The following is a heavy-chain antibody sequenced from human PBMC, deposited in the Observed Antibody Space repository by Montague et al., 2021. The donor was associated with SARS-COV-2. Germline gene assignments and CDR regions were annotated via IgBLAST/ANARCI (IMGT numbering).Heavy chain of an antibody. J-gene: IGHJ2*01. Sequence: PALVKPTQTLTLTCTFSGFSVSTSGLCVSWIRQPPGKALEWLALIDWDDDTYYSTSLKTRLAISKDTSKNQVVLTMTDMDPVDTGTYYCARIPEYSSGGGPDWCFDLWGRGTLVTDSS. CDR2: IDWDDDT. V-gene: IGHV2-70*01. D-gene: IGHD6-19*01. CDR3: ARIPEYSSGGGPDWCFDL. CDR1: GFSVSTSGLC.